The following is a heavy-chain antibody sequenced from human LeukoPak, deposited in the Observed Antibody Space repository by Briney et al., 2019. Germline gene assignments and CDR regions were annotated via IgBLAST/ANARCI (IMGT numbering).Heavy chain of an antibody. J-gene: IGHJ4*02. CDR1: GFTFRTYS. D-gene: IGHD3-16*01. Sequence: GGSLRLSCAASGFTFRTYSMNWVRQAPGKGLEWVSSITSSSSYIYYADSVKGRFTISRDNAKNSLYLQMGSLRAEDTAVYYCARVNGLYYFDYWGQGTLVTVSS. CDR3: ARVNGLYYFDY. CDR2: ITSSSSYI. V-gene: IGHV3-21*01.